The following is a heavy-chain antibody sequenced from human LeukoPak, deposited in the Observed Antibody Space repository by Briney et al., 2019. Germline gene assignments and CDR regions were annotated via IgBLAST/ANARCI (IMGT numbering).Heavy chain of an antibody. CDR2: IRSKAYGGTT. CDR3: TRDPRGSYGPDAFDI. J-gene: IGHJ3*02. CDR1: GFTFGDYA. V-gene: IGHV3-49*04. Sequence: GGSLRLSCTASGFTFGDYAMSWVRQAPGKGLVWVGFIRSKAYGGTTEYAASVKGRFTISRDDSKSFAYLQMNSLKTEDTAVYYCTRDPRGSYGPDAFDIWGQGTMVTVSS. D-gene: IGHD1-26*01.